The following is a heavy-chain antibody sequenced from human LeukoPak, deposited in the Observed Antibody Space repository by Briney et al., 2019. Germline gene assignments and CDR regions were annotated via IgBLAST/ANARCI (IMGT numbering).Heavy chain of an antibody. CDR1: GGSISSSSYY. Sequence: PSETLSLTCTVSGGSISSSSYYWGWIRQPPGKGLEWIGSIYYSGSTYYNPSLKSRVTISVDTSKNQFSLKLSSVTAADTAVYYCARGIHSGESSIAVDYWGQGTLVTVSS. J-gene: IGHJ4*02. V-gene: IGHV4-39*07. D-gene: IGHD3-16*02. CDR2: IYYSGST. CDR3: ARGIHSGESSIAVDY.